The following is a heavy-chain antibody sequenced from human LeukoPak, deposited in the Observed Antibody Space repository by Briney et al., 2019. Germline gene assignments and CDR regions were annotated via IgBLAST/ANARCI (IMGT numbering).Heavy chain of an antibody. D-gene: IGHD4-11*01. Sequence: ASVKVSCKASGYTFTGYNMHWVQQAPGQGLEWMGWINPNNGGTIYAQKFRGRVTMTRDTSISTAYMELSSLRSDDTAVYYCARPLNDYTFDYWGQGTLVTVSS. CDR3: ARPLNDYTFDY. J-gene: IGHJ4*02. V-gene: IGHV1-2*02. CDR1: GYTFTGYN. CDR2: INPNNGGT.